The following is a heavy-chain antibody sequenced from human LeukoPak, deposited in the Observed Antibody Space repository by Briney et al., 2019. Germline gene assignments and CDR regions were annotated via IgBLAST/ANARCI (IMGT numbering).Heavy chain of an antibody. CDR2: IYYSGST. J-gene: IGHJ3*02. Sequence: SETLSLTCTVSGGSISSYYWSWIRQPPGRGLEWIGYIYYSGSTNYNPSLKSRVTISVDTSKNQFSLKLSSVTAADTAVYYCARASMRSDAFDIWGQGTMVTVSS. CDR3: ARASMRSDAFDI. CDR1: GGSISSYY. D-gene: IGHD6-6*01. V-gene: IGHV4-59*01.